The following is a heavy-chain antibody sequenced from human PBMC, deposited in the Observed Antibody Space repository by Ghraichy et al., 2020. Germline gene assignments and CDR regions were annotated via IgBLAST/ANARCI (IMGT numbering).Heavy chain of an antibody. V-gene: IGHV3-21*01. Sequence: GGSLRLSCAASGFTFPSYSMSWVRQAPGKGLEWVSSISSGGSYIFYADSVKGRFTISRDNAKNSLFLQVNSLRADDTAVYYCARSYYDRGGYSDYWGQGTLVTVSS. CDR2: ISSGGSYI. J-gene: IGHJ4*02. CDR1: GFTFPSYS. D-gene: IGHD3-16*01. CDR3: ARSYYDRGGYSDY.